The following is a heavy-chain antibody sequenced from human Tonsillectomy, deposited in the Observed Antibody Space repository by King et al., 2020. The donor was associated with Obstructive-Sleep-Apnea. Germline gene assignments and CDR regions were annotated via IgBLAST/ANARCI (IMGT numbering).Heavy chain of an antibody. J-gene: IGHJ4*02. V-gene: IGHV4-61*01. CDR1: GGSVSSGSYY. D-gene: IGHD1-1*01. Sequence: VQLQESGPGLVKPSETLSLTCTVSGGSVSSGSYYWSWIRLPPGKGLEWIGFIYNSGSTNYNPSLKSRVTISLDTSKNQFSLKLSSVPAADTAVYYCASYNVQLAGLDYWGQGTLVTVSS. CDR3: ASYNVQLAGLDY. CDR2: IYNSGST.